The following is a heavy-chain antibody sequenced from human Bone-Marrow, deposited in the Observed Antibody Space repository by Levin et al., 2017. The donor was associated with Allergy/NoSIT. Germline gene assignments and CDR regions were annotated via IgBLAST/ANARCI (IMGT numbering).Heavy chain of an antibody. CDR2: IVPVFGTA. Sequence: SVKVSCKASGGMFDTYDITWVRQAPGQGLEWMGRIVPVFGTANYAQKFQGRVTITADESTSTAYMELTSLTSEDTAMYYCARRDVDLNDFDYWGQGTLVTVSS. D-gene: IGHD5-12*01. J-gene: IGHJ4*02. CDR1: GGMFDTYD. V-gene: IGHV1-69*13. CDR3: ARRDVDLNDFDY.